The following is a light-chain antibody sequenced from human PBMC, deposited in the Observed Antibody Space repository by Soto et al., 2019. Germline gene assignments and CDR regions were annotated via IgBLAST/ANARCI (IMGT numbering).Light chain of an antibody. J-gene: IGKJ2*01. CDR2: AAS. CDR3: QHYHNFPRT. V-gene: IGKV3-15*01. CDR1: ETISAD. Sequence: ISMTQSPPTLSVSPGGRVTLSCEASETISADLAWYHHRPGQAPRFLIYAASTRAPGVPARFSGSGSGTDFTLAIANLQPEDFGLYYCQHYHNFPRTFGQGTKLEIK.